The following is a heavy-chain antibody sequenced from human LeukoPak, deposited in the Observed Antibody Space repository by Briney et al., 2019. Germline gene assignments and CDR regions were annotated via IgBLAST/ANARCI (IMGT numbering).Heavy chain of an antibody. D-gene: IGHD3-22*01. Sequence: GGSLRLSCAASGFTFSSYWMHWVRQAPGKGLVWVSRINSDGSSTSYADSAKGRFTISRDNAKNTVYLQMNSLRVEDTAVYYCARVYETNGYLYWGQGSLVTVSS. V-gene: IGHV3-74*01. CDR3: ARVYETNGYLY. CDR1: GFTFSSYW. J-gene: IGHJ4*02. CDR2: INSDGSST.